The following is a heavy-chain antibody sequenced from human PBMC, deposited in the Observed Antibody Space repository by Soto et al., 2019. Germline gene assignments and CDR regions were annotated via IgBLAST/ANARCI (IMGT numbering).Heavy chain of an antibody. CDR3: TTLLTGTTSHTKTYGMDV. V-gene: IGHV3-15*01. CDR2: IKSKTDGWTT. J-gene: IGHJ6*02. CDR1: GFTFSDAW. Sequence: GESLKISCAASGFTFSDAWMGWVRQAPWKGLEWVGRIKSKTDGWTTDYAAPVKGRFTISRDDSKNTLYLQMNSLKTEDTAVYYCTTLLTGTTSHTKTYGMDVWGQGTTVTVSS. D-gene: IGHD1-7*01.